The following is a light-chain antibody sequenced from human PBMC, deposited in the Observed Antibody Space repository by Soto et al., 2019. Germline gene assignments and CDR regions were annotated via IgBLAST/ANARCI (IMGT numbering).Light chain of an antibody. J-gene: IGLJ1*01. Sequence: QSVLTQPASVSGSPGQSITISCTEISRDVEKYNLVSWYQQHPGKGPKLLIYEVSKRPSGVSNRFSGSKSGITASLTISGLQAEDEADYYCCSYAGSDTYVFGTGTRAPS. CDR1: SRDVEKYNL. CDR3: CSYAGSDTYV. V-gene: IGLV2-23*02. CDR2: EVS.